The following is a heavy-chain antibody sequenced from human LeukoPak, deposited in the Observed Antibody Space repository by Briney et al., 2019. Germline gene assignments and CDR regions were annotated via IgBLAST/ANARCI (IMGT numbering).Heavy chain of an antibody. CDR2: IYTSGST. J-gene: IGHJ6*03. D-gene: IGHD2-15*01. V-gene: IGHV4-61*02. CDR3: ARDGDIVARRTHYYYYYVDV. Sequence: SETLSLTCTVSGGSISNGSYYWSWIRQPARKRLEWIGRIYTSGSTNYNPSLQSRVTISVDTSKNQFSQRLSSVTAADTAVYYCARDGDIVARRTHYYYYYVDVWGKGTTVTISS. CDR1: GGSISNGSYY.